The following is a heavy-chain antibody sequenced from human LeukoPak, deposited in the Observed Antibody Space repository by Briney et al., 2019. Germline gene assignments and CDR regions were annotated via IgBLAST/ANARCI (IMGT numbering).Heavy chain of an antibody. CDR1: GYTFTGYY. V-gene: IGHV1-2*06. Sequence: ASVKVSCKASGYTFTGYYMHWVRQAPGQGLEWMGRINTNSGGTNYAQRFQGRVTMTRDTSISTAYMELSRLRSDDTAVYYCARNYYGSGSYYPGYWGQGTLVTVSS. CDR2: INTNSGGT. J-gene: IGHJ4*02. CDR3: ARNYYGSGSYYPGY. D-gene: IGHD3-10*01.